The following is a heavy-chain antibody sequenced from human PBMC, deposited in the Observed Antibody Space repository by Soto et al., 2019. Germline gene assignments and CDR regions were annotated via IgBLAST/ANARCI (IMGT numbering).Heavy chain of an antibody. Sequence: QVQLVQSGAEVKKPGASVKVSCKASGYSFTSYDISWVRQAPGKGLEWMGWISAYNGNTNYAQKLQGRVNMTTDTSTSTAYMELRSLRSVHTAVYYCARDRDYGDYVCWFDPWGQGTLVTVSS. CDR2: ISAYNGNT. V-gene: IGHV1-18*01. D-gene: IGHD4-17*01. CDR1: GYSFTSYD. J-gene: IGHJ5*02. CDR3: ARDRDYGDYVCWFDP.